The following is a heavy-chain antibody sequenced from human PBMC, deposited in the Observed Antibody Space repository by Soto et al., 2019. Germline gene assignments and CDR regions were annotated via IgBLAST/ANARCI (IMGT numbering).Heavy chain of an antibody. CDR3: ARGGTIFGVVTLFDI. Sequence: SETLSLTCTVSGGSISSYYWSWIRQHPGKGLEWIGYIYYSGSTYYNPSLKSRVTISVDTSKNQFSLKLSSVTAADTAVYYCARGGTIFGVVTLFDIWGQGTMVTVSS. CDR2: IYYSGST. D-gene: IGHD3-3*01. J-gene: IGHJ3*02. CDR1: GGSISSYY. V-gene: IGHV4-59*06.